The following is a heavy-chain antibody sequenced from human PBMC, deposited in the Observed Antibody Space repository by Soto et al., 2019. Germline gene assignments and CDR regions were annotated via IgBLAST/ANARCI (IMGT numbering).Heavy chain of an antibody. CDR3: ALLGLAKHPPLSHYVDY. CDR1: GGSISSGGYY. J-gene: IGHJ4*02. Sequence: SETLSLTCTVSGGSISSGGYYWSWIRQPPGKGLEWIGYIYYSGSTNYNPSLKSRVTISVDTSKNQFSLKLSSVTAADTAVYYCALLGLAKHPPLSHYVDYWGQGTLVTVSS. V-gene: IGHV4-61*08. CDR2: IYYSGST. D-gene: IGHD2-8*02.